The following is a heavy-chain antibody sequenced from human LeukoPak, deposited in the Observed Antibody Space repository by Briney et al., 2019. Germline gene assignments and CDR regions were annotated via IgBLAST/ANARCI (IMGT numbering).Heavy chain of an antibody. D-gene: IGHD3-22*01. V-gene: IGHV1-2*02. CDR3: ARDPGYDTSGYYYGYFDY. CDR1: GYTFTGYY. CDR2: INPNSGST. J-gene: IGHJ4*02. Sequence: ASVKVSCKASGYTFTGYYMHWVRQGPGQGLEWMGWINPNSGSTNYAHNFQGRVTMTRDTSISTAYMELSSLRSEDTAVYYCARDPGYDTSGYYYGYFDYWGLGTLVTVSS.